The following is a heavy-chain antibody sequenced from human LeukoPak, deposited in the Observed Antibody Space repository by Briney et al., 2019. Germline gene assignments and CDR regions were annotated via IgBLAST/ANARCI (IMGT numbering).Heavy chain of an antibody. CDR1: GYTFTGYY. J-gene: IGHJ4*02. V-gene: IGHV1-2*02. D-gene: IGHD3-10*01. Sequence: ASVKVSCKASGYTFTGYYMHWVRQAPGQGLEWMGWINGNSGVTNYAQKFQGRVTMTRDTSISTAYMELSRLTSDDTAVYYCARGNFYDNKGYSPELRYWGQGTLVTVSS. CDR2: INGNSGVT. CDR3: ARGNFYDNKGYSPELRY.